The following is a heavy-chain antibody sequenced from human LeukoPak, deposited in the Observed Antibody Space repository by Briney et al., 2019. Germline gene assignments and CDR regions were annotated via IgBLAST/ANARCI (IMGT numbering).Heavy chain of an antibody. CDR3: ARTTSPARYADYQQIYT. D-gene: IGHD4-17*01. CDR2: IYFIGNT. J-gene: IGHJ5*02. Sequence: PSETLSLTCTVSGGSISHYYWSWIRQSPGKGLEWIGYIYFIGNTDYNPSLKSRVTISVDTSKNQFSLRLGSVTAADTAVYYCARTTSPARYADYQQIYTWGQGTLVTVSS. CDR1: GGSISHYY. V-gene: IGHV4-59*01.